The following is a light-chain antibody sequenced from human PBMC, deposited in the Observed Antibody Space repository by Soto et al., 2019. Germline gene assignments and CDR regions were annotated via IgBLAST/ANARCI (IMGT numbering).Light chain of an antibody. J-gene: IGLJ2*01. Sequence: QSVLTQPPSASETPGQRVTISCSGSSSNIGSNTVSWYQQLPGTAPTLLIYSNNQRPSGVPDRFSGSKSGTSASLAISGLQSEDEADYYCAAWDDSVNGVVFGGGTKVTVL. CDR1: SSNIGSNT. V-gene: IGLV1-44*01. CDR2: SNN. CDR3: AAWDDSVNGVV.